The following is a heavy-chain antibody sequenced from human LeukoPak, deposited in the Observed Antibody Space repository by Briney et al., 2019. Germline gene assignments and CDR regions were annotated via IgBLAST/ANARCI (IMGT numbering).Heavy chain of an antibody. D-gene: IGHD6-13*01. Sequence: ASVTVSCKASGYTFTDYYMHWVRQAPGQGLEWMGWINPNSGGTKYAQKFEGRVTMTRDTSISTAYMGLSRVTSDDTAVYYCARGGIRTAASKFDYWGQGTLVTVSS. CDR1: GYTFTDYY. V-gene: IGHV1-2*02. J-gene: IGHJ4*02. CDR2: INPNSGGT. CDR3: ARGGIRTAASKFDY.